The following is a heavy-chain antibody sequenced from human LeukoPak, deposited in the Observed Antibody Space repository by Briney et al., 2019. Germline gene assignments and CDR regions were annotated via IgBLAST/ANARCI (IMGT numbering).Heavy chain of an antibody. CDR1: GGSISSYY. Sequence: SETLSLTCTVSGGSISSYYRRWIRQPAGKGLEWIGRIYTSGSTNYNPSLKSRVTMSVDTFKNQFFLKLSSVTAADTAVYYCARDVGFWSGSGMDVWGQGTTVTVSS. J-gene: IGHJ6*02. D-gene: IGHD3-3*01. V-gene: IGHV4-4*07. CDR3: ARDVGFWSGSGMDV. CDR2: IYTSGST.